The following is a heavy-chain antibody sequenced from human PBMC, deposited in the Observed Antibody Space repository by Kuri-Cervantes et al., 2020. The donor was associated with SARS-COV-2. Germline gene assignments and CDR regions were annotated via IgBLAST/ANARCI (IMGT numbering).Heavy chain of an antibody. D-gene: IGHD3-3*01. Sequence: ETLSLTCAASGFTFSSYSMNWVRQAPGKGLEWVSSISSSSSYIYYADSVKGRFTISRDNAKNSLYLQMNSLRAEDTAVYYCAKSPFGVVIINWFDPWGQGTLVTVSS. CDR2: ISSSSSYI. CDR1: GFTFSSYS. J-gene: IGHJ5*02. V-gene: IGHV3-21*04. CDR3: AKSPFGVVIINWFDP.